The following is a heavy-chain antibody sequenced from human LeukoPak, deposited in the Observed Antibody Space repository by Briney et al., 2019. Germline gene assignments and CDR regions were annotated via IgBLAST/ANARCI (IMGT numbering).Heavy chain of an antibody. D-gene: IGHD6-13*01. CDR1: GFTVSSNY. V-gene: IGHV3-66*01. J-gene: IGHJ4*02. CDR2: IYSGGST. CDR3: AKVGQQLAELSFDY. Sequence: GGSLRLSCAASGFTVSSNYMSWVRQAPGKGLEWVSVIYSGGSTYYADSVKGRFTISRDNSKNTLYLQMNSLRAEDTAVYYCAKVGQQLAELSFDYWGQGTLVTVSS.